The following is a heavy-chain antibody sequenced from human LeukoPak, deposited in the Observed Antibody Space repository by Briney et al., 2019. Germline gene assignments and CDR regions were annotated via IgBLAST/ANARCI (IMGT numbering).Heavy chain of an antibody. V-gene: IGHV4-59*11. J-gene: IGHJ4*02. D-gene: IGHD4-23*01. CDR2: IYYSGST. CDR1: GGSISSHY. CDR3: AREGGNGFDY. Sequence: SETLSLTCTVSGGSISSHYWSWIRQPPGKGLEWIGYIYYSGSTNYNPSLKSQVTISVDTSKNQFSLKLSSVTAADTAVYYCAREGGNGFDYWGQGTLVTVSS.